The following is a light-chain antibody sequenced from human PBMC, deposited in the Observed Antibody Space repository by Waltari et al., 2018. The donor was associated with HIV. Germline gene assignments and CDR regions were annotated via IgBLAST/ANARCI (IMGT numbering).Light chain of an antibody. CDR3: SSYTSSRSYV. Sequence: QSALTQPASVSGSPGQSITISCTGTSSDVGGSNYVSWYQQHPGKAPKLMIYAVSNRPSGVSNRFYGSKSGNTASLTISGLQAEDEADYYCSSYTSSRSYVFGTGTRVTV. J-gene: IGLJ1*01. CDR2: AVS. V-gene: IGLV2-14*03. CDR1: SSDVGGSNY.